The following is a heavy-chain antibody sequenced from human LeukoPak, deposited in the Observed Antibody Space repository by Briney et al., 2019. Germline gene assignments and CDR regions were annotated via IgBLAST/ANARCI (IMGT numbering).Heavy chain of an antibody. V-gene: IGHV3-23*01. CDR3: STHSAYSCAQPVDY. J-gene: IGHJ4*02. CDR2: ISGGGGST. Sequence: GGSLRLSCVASGFTFSSFAMSWVRQAPGKGLEWVSGISGGGGSTYYADSVKGRFTISRDNSKNTLYLQMNSLRAEDTAVYYCSTHSAYSCAQPVDYWGQGTLVTVSS. D-gene: IGHD5-18*01. CDR1: GFTFSSFA.